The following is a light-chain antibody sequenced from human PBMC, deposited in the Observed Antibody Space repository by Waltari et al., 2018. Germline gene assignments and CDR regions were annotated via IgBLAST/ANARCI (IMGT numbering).Light chain of an antibody. V-gene: IGKV1-39*01. Sequence: DIQMTQSPSSLSASVGDRVTIACRASQSISSYLNWYQQKPGRAPKLLIYAASTLQSGVTSRFSGSGSVTDFTLTITSLQPEDFATYYCQQTYSTPGTFGQGTKVEIK. CDR3: QQTYSTPGT. CDR2: AAS. CDR1: QSISSY. J-gene: IGKJ1*01.